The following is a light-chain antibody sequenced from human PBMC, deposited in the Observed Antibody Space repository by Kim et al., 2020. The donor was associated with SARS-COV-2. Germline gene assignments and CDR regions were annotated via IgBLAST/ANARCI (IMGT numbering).Light chain of an antibody. J-gene: IGLJ1*01. CDR3: SPYAGSNNYV. CDR2: EVS. Sequence: QSVLTQPPSASGSPGQSVTISCTGTSSDVGGYNYVSWYQQHPGKAPKLMIYEVSKRPSGVPDRFSGSKSGNTASLTVSGLQAEDEADYYCSPYAGSNNYVFGTGTTVTVL. CDR1: SSDVGGYNY. V-gene: IGLV2-8*01.